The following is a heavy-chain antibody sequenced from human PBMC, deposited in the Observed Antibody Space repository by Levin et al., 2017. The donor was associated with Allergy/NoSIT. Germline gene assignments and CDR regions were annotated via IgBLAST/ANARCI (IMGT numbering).Heavy chain of an antibody. CDR2: IYWDEDK. CDR1: GFSLTTNGVG. D-gene: IGHD1-7*01. CDR3: VHAPNWHSYNWFDP. Sequence: VSGPTLVKPTQTLTLTCTFSGFSLTTNGVGVGWIRQPPGRALEWLALIYWDEDKRYTSSLKSRLTITKDTSRNQVVLTMTNMDPVDTATYYCVHAPNWHSYNWFDPWGQGSLVTVSS. V-gene: IGHV2-5*02. J-gene: IGHJ5*02.